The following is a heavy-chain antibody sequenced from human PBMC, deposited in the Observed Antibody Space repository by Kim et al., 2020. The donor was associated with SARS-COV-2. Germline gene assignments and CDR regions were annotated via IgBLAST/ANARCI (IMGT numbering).Heavy chain of an antibody. CDR3: ARLGYYPEEFDY. V-gene: IGHV1-69*02. J-gene: IGHJ4*02. Sequence: NYAQKLQGRVTITAYKSTSTAYMELSSLRSEDTAVYYCARLGYYPEEFDYWGQGTLVTVSS. D-gene: IGHD3-22*01.